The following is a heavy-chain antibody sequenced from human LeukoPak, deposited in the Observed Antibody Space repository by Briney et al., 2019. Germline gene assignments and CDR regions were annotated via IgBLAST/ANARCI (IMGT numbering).Heavy chain of an antibody. CDR2: ISSSSSYI. J-gene: IGHJ5*01. D-gene: IGHD2-2*01. V-gene: IGHV3-21*01. Sequence: GGSLRLSCAASGFTFSSYSMNWVRQAPGKGLEWVSSISSSSSYIYYADSVKGRFTISRDNAKNSLYLQMNSLRAEDTAVYYCARDPAEQAAIVTTLWFDPWGQGTLVTVSS. CDR3: ARDPAEQAAIVTTLWFDP. CDR1: GFTFSSYS.